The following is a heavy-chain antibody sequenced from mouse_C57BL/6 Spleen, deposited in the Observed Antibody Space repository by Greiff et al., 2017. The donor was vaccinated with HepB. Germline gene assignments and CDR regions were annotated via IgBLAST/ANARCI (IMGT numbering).Heavy chain of an antibody. CDR3: ARSCGYYCFDY. CDR1: GFTFSDYG. V-gene: IGHV5-17*01. Sequence: EVKLQESGGGLVKPGGSLKLSCAASGFTFSDYGMHWVRQAPEKGLEWVAYISSGSSTIYYADTVKGRFTISRDNAKNTLFLQMTSLRSEDTAMYYCARSCGYYCFDYWGQGTTLTVSS. D-gene: IGHD2-3*01. J-gene: IGHJ2*01. CDR2: ISSGSSTI.